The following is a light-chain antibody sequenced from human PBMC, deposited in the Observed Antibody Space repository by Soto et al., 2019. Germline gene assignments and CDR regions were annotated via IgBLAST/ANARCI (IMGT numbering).Light chain of an antibody. V-gene: IGKV1-39*01. J-gene: IGKJ2*01. CDR2: AAS. CDR1: QDVVNY. CDR3: QQSRTTAYT. Sequence: DIDMTQAPSSLSASVGDRVTITCRAGQDVVNYLNWYQQKPGKAPRLLIYAASSLQSGVPSRFSGSGSGTTFTITITDLQPEDVATYYCQQSRTTAYTFAQGTKVEIK.